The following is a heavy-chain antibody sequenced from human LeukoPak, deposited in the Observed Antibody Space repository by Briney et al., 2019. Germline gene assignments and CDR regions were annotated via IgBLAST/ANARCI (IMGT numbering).Heavy chain of an antibody. Sequence: GEALKISCKASGYSFTSYWIGWVRHMPGKGLEWMGIIDPSDSETRYTPSFQGQVTISVDKSLTTAYLQWNSLKASDTAMYYCARQTAMGRSGDYWGQGTLVTVSS. J-gene: IGHJ4*02. V-gene: IGHV5-51*01. CDR1: GYSFTSYW. CDR2: IDPSDSET. CDR3: ARQTAMGRSGDY. D-gene: IGHD7-27*01.